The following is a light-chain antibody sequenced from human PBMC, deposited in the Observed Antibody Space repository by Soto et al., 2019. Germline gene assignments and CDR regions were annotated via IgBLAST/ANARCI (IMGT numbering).Light chain of an antibody. Sequence: IVMTQSPGTLSVPPGERATLSCRASQSVNSNLAWYQQKSGQAPRLLIYGAFTRATGIPARFSGSGSGTEFTLTISSLQSEDFAVYHCQQYDNWPRTFGQGTKVEIK. CDR2: GAF. CDR1: QSVNSN. V-gene: IGKV3-15*01. CDR3: QQYDNWPRT. J-gene: IGKJ1*01.